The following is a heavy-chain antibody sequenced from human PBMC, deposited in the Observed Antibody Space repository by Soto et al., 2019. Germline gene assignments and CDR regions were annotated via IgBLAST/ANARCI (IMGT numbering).Heavy chain of an antibody. D-gene: IGHD3-22*01. Sequence: GGSLRLSCAASGFTFSSYAMSWVRQAPGKGLEWVSAISGSGGSTYYADSVKGRFTISRDNSKNTLYLQMNSLRAEDTAVYYCAKDPTTYYYDSSGLPFDYWGQGTLVTVSS. CDR3: AKDPTTYYYDSSGLPFDY. CDR1: GFTFSSYA. CDR2: ISGSGGST. J-gene: IGHJ4*02. V-gene: IGHV3-23*01.